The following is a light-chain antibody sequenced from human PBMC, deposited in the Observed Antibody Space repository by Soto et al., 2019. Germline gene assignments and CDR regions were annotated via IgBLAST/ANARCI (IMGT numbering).Light chain of an antibody. V-gene: IGKV3-20*01. CDR2: GAS. J-gene: IGKJ1*01. Sequence: EIVLTQSPGTLSLSPGERATLSCRASQSVSSSYLAWYQQKPGQAPRLLIYGASSRATGIPDRFSGSGSGTDCTLTISRLEPEDFAVYYCQQYPWTFGQGTKVEIK. CDR3: QQYPWT. CDR1: QSVSSSY.